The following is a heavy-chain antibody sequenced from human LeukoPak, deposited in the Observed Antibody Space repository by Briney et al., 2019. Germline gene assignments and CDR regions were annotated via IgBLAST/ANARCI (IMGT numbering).Heavy chain of an antibody. CDR1: GGTFTNYA. V-gene: IGHV1-69*13. D-gene: IGHD1-26*01. CDR3: ARGVRNSGSYYVDY. Sequence: SVKVSCKASGGTFTNYAFTWVRQAPGQGLEWMGGIIPVFGTTNYAQTFKGRVTITADESTTTAYMELRSLKSEDTAVYYCARGVRNSGSYYVDYWGQGTPVTVSS. J-gene: IGHJ4*02. CDR2: IIPVFGTT.